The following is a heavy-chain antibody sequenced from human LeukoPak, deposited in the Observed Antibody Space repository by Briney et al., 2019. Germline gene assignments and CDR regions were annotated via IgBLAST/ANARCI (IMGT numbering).Heavy chain of an antibody. CDR1: GFTFSSYA. Sequence: TGGSLRLSCAASGFTFSSYAMSWVRQAPGKGLEWVSAISGSGGSTYYADSVKGRFTISRDNSKNTLYLQINSLRAEDTAVYYCAKAEFYDFWSGYYSDYWGQGTLVTVSS. D-gene: IGHD3-3*01. V-gene: IGHV3-23*01. CDR3: AKAEFYDFWSGYYSDY. CDR2: ISGSGGST. J-gene: IGHJ4*02.